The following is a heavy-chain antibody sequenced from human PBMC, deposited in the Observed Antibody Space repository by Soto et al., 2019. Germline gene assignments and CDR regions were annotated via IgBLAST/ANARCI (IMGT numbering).Heavy chain of an antibody. J-gene: IGHJ4*02. D-gene: IGHD6-13*01. CDR1: SLTFSIYW. V-gene: IGHV3-74*01. CDR3: ARAYTSSWYVPTIFGY. Sequence: PGGPLRLSSAASSLTFSIYWMDWVHQAPGKGLLWVSRINSDGGITSHADSVKGRFTISRDNAKNTLYLQMNSLRAEDTAVYYCARAYTSSWYVPTIFGYWGQGTLVTVSS. CDR2: INSDGGIT.